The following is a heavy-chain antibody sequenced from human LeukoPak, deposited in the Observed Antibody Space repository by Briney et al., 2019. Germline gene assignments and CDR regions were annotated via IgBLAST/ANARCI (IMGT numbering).Heavy chain of an antibody. CDR1: GFTFSSFA. D-gene: IGHD3-10*01. J-gene: IGHJ4*02. Sequence: GGSLRLSCAASGFTFSSFAMSWVRQAPGKGLEWVSTVSGGGSTYYADSVKGRFTISRDNSKDTLYLQLNSLRAEDTAVYYCASGATMVRGVIGFDYWGQGTLVTVSS. CDR2: VSGGGST. V-gene: IGHV3-23*01. CDR3: ASGATMVRGVIGFDY.